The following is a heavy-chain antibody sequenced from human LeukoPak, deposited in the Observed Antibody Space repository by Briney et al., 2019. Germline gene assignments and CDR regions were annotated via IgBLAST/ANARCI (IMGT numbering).Heavy chain of an antibody. J-gene: IGHJ6*02. D-gene: IGHD2-2*01. Sequence: NPSETLSLTCAVSGGSISSGGYSWSWIRQPPGKGLEWIGYIYHSGSTNYNPSLKSRVTISVDTSKNQFSLKLSSVTAADTAVYYCARFRGCSSTSCYRSIGMDVWGQGTTVTVSS. CDR3: ARFRGCSSTSCYRSIGMDV. CDR1: GGSISSGGYS. CDR2: IYHSGST. V-gene: IGHV4-30-2*01.